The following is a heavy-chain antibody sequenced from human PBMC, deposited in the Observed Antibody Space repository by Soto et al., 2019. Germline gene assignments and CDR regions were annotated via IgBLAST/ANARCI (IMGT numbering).Heavy chain of an antibody. D-gene: IGHD2-15*01. J-gene: IGHJ4*02. Sequence: QVQLVQSGAEVKKPGSSVKVSCKVSGGTFSSYAISWVRQAPGQGLEWTGGIIPIFGTANYAQKFQGRVTITADESTSTAYMELSSLRSEDTAVYYCARGAITEVVAATPHFDYWGQGTLVTVSS. CDR3: ARGAITEVVAATPHFDY. CDR1: GGTFSSYA. V-gene: IGHV1-69*12. CDR2: IIPIFGTA.